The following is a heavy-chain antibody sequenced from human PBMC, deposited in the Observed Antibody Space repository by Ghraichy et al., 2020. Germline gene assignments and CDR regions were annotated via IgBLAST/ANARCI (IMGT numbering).Heavy chain of an antibody. D-gene: IGHD6-19*01. CDR3: ARDSGGSSGWYPDWYFDL. CDR2: INPNSGGT. CDR1: GYHFTGYY. V-gene: IGHV1-2*02. J-gene: IGHJ2*01. Sequence: ASVKVSCKASGYHFTGYYMHWVRQAPGQGLEKMGWINPNSGGTNYAQKFQGRVTMTRDTSISTAYMELSRLRSDDTAVYYCARDSGGSSGWYPDWYFDLWGRCTLVTVSS.